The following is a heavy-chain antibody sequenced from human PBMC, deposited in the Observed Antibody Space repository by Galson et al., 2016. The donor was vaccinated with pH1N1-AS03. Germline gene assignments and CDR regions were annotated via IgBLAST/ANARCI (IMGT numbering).Heavy chain of an antibody. D-gene: IGHD3-16*02. J-gene: IGHJ4*02. CDR3: AGAIGSRSAY. V-gene: IGHV3-7*01. Sequence: SLRLSCAASGFTFSNYWMHWVRQVPGKGLEWVANIKEDGSETYYVGSVRGRFTISRDNAKNSLYLQMNSLRDEDTALYYCAGAIGSRSAYWGQGTLVTVSS. CDR1: GFTFSNYW. CDR2: IKEDGSET.